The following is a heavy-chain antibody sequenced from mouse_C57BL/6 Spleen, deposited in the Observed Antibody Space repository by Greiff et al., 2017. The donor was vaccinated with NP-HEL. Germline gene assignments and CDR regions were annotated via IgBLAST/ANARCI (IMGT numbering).Heavy chain of an antibody. CDR3: AREDYGSSYDY. Sequence: VKLMESGPELVKPGASVKISCKASGYSFTSYYIHWVKQRPGQGLEWIGWIYPGSGNTKYNEKFKGKATLTADTSSSTAYMQLSSLTSEDSAVYCCAREDYGSSYDYWGQGTTLTVSS. CDR1: GYSFTSYY. CDR2: IYPGSGNT. J-gene: IGHJ2*01. D-gene: IGHD1-1*01. V-gene: IGHV1-66*01.